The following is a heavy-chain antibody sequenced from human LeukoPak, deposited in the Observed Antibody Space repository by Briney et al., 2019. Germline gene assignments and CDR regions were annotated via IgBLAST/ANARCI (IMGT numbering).Heavy chain of an antibody. J-gene: IGHJ4*02. CDR1: GDSISSGRHY. D-gene: IGHD6-19*01. V-gene: IGHV4-39*07. CDR2: MHYSGTT. Sequence: SETLSLTCTVSGDSISSGRHYWGWIRQPPGKGLEWIGSMHYSGTTHYNASLKSRVIISIDTSKNQFSLKVGSVTAADTAVYYCARYRIVVTGENFDFWGQGILVTVSS. CDR3: ARYRIVVTGENFDF.